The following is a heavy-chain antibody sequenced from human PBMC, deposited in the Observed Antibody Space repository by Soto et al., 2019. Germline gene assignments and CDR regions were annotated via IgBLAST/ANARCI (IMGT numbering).Heavy chain of an antibody. CDR2: MNQDGSES. CDR3: ARLSTSAGRRDLAG. J-gene: IGHJ4*02. Sequence: EVQLVESGGGLVQPGGSLRLSCAASGFSLSSYWMSWVRQSPGKGLEWVANMNQDGSESDYVGSVKGRFTFTRDNAKNSLYLQMNSLRAEDTAVYYCARLSTSAGRRDLAGWGPGTLVTVSS. V-gene: IGHV3-7*01. CDR1: GFSLSSYW.